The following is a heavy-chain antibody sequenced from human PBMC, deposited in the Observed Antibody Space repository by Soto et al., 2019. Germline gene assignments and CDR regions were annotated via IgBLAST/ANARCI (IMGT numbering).Heavy chain of an antibody. J-gene: IGHJ5*01. CDR2: IYYSGST. CDR1: GGSISGGGYY. V-gene: IGHV4-31*03. D-gene: IGHD3-22*01. CDR3: ARTNRPITMTYLKWFDP. Sequence: TSETLSLTCTVSGGSISGGGYYWSWIRQHPGKGLEWIGYIYYSGSTYYNPSLKSRITISVDRSKNRFSLNLNSVTGADTAVYYCARTNRPITMTYLKWFDPRGQGTLGTVSS.